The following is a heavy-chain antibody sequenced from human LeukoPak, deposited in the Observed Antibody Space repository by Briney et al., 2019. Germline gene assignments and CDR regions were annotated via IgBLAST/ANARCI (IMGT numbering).Heavy chain of an antibody. Sequence: TSETLSLTCAVYRGSFSGYYWSWIRQPPGKGLEWIGEINHSGSTNYNPSLKSRVTISVDTSKNQFSLKLSSVTAADTAVYYCARGRGMITFGGVSYFNWFDPWGQGTLVTVSS. J-gene: IGHJ5*02. CDR2: INHSGST. D-gene: IGHD3-16*01. V-gene: IGHV4-34*01. CDR1: RGSFSGYY. CDR3: ARGRGMITFGGVSYFNWFDP.